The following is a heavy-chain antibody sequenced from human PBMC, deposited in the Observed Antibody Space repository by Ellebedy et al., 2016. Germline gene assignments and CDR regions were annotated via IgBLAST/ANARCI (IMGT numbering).Heavy chain of an antibody. D-gene: IGHD5-18*01. Sequence: SETLSLTXAVYGGSFSGYYWSWIRQPPGKGLEWIGEINDSGSTNYNPSLKSRVTISVDTSKNQFSLKVNSVTAADTAVYYCARVNSYGLVGFGYWGRGTPVTVSS. V-gene: IGHV4-34*01. J-gene: IGHJ4*02. CDR1: GGSFSGYY. CDR2: INDSGST. CDR3: ARVNSYGLVGFGY.